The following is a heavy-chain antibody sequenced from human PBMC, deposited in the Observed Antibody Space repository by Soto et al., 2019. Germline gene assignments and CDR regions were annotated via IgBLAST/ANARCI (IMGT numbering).Heavy chain of an antibody. Sequence: SETLSLTCTVSGGSISSYYWSWIRQPPGKGLEWIGYIYYSGSTNYNPSLKSRVTISVDTSKNQFSLKLSSVTAADTAVYYCASAVRFLEWLSLDYWGQGTLVTVSS. D-gene: IGHD3-3*01. CDR3: ASAVRFLEWLSLDY. CDR2: IYYSGST. J-gene: IGHJ4*02. V-gene: IGHV4-59*08. CDR1: GGSISSYY.